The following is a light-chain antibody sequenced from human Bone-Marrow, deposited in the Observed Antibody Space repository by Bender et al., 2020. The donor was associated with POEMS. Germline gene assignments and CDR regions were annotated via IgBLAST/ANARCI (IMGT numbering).Light chain of an antibody. V-gene: IGLV1-44*01. CDR2: INN. Sequence: QSVLTQPPSASGTPGQRVTISCSGSSSNIGTNPVNWYQQLPGTAPKLLIYINNQRPSGVPGRFSGSKSGNTASLTVSGLQAEDEADYYCSSYAGSTVLFGTGTKVTVL. J-gene: IGLJ1*01. CDR1: SSNIGTNP. CDR3: SSYAGSTVL.